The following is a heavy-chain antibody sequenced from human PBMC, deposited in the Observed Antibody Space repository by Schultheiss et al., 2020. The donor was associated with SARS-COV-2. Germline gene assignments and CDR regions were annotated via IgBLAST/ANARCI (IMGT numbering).Heavy chain of an antibody. J-gene: IGHJ5*02. D-gene: IGHD6-19*01. V-gene: IGHV4-34*01. CDR1: GGSISSYY. Sequence: SETLSLTCTVSGGSISSYYWGWIRQPPGKGLEWIGEINHSGSTNYNPSLKSRVTISVDTSKNQFSLKLSSVTAADTAVYYCARGGQWLVVWFDPWGQGTLVTVSS. CDR2: INHSGST. CDR3: ARGGQWLVVWFDP.